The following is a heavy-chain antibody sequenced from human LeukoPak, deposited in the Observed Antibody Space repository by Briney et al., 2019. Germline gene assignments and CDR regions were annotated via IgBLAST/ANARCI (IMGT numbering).Heavy chain of an antibody. V-gene: IGHV4-39*01. CDR2: IYYSGST. CDR3: ARHNGEMGYYDFWNGYPYYVDS. D-gene: IGHD3-3*01. Sequence: PSETLSLTCTVSGGSISSSSYYWGWIRQPPGKGLEWIGSIYYSGSTYYNPSLKSRVTISVDTSKNQFSLKLSSVTAADTAVYYCARHNGEMGYYDFWNGYPYYVDSWGQGTLVTVSS. J-gene: IGHJ4*02. CDR1: GGSISSSSYY.